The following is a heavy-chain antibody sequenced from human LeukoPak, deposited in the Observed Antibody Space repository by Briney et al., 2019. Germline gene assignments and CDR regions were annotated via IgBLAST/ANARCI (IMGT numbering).Heavy chain of an antibody. Sequence: PGGSLRLSCAASGFAFSYYWMNWVRQAPGKGLEWVANIKQDGSEKNYVDSVKGRFTISRDSAKNSLYLQMNSLRAEDTAVYYCARASGWTPDNWGRGTLVTVSS. V-gene: IGHV3-7*01. CDR3: ARASGWTPDN. J-gene: IGHJ4*02. CDR2: IKQDGSEK. D-gene: IGHD6-19*01. CDR1: GFAFSYYW.